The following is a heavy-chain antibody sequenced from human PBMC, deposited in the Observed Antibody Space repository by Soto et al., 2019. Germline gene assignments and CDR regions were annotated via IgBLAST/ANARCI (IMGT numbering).Heavy chain of an antibody. CDR2: IIPMLGIT. D-gene: IGHD4-17*01. J-gene: IGHJ4*01. Sequence: QVQLVQSGAEVKKPGSSVKVSCKASGGTFSSFTISWVRQAPGQGLEWLGRIIPMLGITKNAQKFQGRLTITADKSTNTAYMELSSLRSEDTAMYYCARSASYGPFDYWGQGTLVTVSS. CDR3: ARSASYGPFDY. CDR1: GGTFSSFT. V-gene: IGHV1-69*02.